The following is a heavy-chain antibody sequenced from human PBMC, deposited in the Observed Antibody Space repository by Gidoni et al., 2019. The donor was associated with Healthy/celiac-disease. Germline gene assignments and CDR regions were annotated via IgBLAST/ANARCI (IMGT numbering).Heavy chain of an antibody. CDR3: ASALHRGRLWPPHRAWYFDL. J-gene: IGHJ2*01. CDR1: GGTFSSYA. V-gene: IGHV1-69*01. Sequence: QVQLVQSGAEVKKPGSSVKVSCKASGGTFSSYAISWVRQAPGQGLEWMGGIIPIFGTANYAQKFQGRVTITADESTSTAYMELSSLRSEDTAVYYCASALHRGRLWPPHRAWYFDLWGRGTLVTVSS. D-gene: IGHD3-10*01. CDR2: IIPIFGTA.